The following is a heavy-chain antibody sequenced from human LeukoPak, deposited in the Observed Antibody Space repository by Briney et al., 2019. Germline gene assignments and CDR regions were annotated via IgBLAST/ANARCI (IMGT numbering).Heavy chain of an antibody. Sequence: PSETLSLTCTVSGGSISSYYWSWIRQPPGKGLEWIGYIYYSGSTNYNPSLKSRVTISVDTSKNQFFLKLSSVTAADTAVYYCARSPNYYDSSGYYAAAFDIWGQGTMVTVSS. CDR2: IYYSGST. J-gene: IGHJ3*02. CDR3: ARSPNYYDSSGYYAAAFDI. D-gene: IGHD3-22*01. V-gene: IGHV4-59*01. CDR1: GGSISSYY.